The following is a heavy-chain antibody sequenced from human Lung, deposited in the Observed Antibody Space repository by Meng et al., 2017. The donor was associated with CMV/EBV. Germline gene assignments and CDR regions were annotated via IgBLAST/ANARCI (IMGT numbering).Heavy chain of an antibody. D-gene: IGHD2-21*01. CDR3: ARDVSPRSSAYFAIYYFYALDD. CDR2: ISSSGTYI. Sequence: SCAASGFTFSSYSMNWVRQAPGKGLEWVSSISSSGTYIYYADSVKGRFTISRDNAQNSLYLQMNSLRDEDTAVYYFARDVSPRSSAYFAIYYFYALDDWXQGTXVTVSS. CDR1: GFTFSSYS. V-gene: IGHV3-21*01. J-gene: IGHJ6*02.